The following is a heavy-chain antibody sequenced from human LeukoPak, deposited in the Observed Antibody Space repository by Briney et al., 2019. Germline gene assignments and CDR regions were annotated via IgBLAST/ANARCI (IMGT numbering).Heavy chain of an antibody. V-gene: IGHV3-30*18. CDR1: GFTFSEYA. J-gene: IGHJ4*02. D-gene: IGHD1-7*01. CDR3: AKNRVIFNWNYAYYFDY. Sequence: RPGGSLRLSCAASGFTFSEYAMHWVRQAPGKGLEWVAIISYDGNNKYYADSVKGRFTISGDNSKDTLYLQMNSLRAEDAALYYCAKNRVIFNWNYAYYFDYWGQGTLVTVSS. CDR2: ISYDGNNK.